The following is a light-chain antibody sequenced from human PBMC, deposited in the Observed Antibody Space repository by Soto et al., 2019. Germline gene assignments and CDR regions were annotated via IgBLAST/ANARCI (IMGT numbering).Light chain of an antibody. CDR2: TND. CDR1: SFNIGRNP. Sequence: QSVLTQPPSASGTPGQRVTISCSGSSFNIGRNPVNWYQQFPGTAPKLLIYTNDQRPSGVPDRFSGSKSGTSASLAISGLQSEDEADYYCAAWDDSLTGWLFGGGTKLTVL. J-gene: IGLJ3*02. CDR3: AAWDDSLTGWL. V-gene: IGLV1-44*01.